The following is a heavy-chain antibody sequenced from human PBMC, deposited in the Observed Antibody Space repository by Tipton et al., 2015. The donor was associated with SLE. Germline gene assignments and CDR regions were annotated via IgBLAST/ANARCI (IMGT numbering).Heavy chain of an antibody. CDR3: ARVKRSPMAFDI. Sequence: NLSLTCTVSGGSISSGDYYWSWIRQHPGKGLEWIGYIYHSGSTDYNASLKSRVTISIDTSKNQFDLKLSSVTAADTAVYYCARVKRSPMAFDIWGQGTMVTVSS. CDR1: GGSISSGDYY. V-gene: IGHV4-31*03. D-gene: IGHD1-26*01. J-gene: IGHJ3*02. CDR2: IYHSGST.